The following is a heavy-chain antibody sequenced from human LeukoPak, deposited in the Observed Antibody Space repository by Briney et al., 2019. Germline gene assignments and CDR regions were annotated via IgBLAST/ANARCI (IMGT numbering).Heavy chain of an antibody. CDR1: GFTFSSYW. CDR3: ASAISVEYSSLLPDYYGMDV. D-gene: IGHD6-6*01. CDR2: INSDGSST. Sequence: QPGGSLRLSCAASGFTFSSYWMHWVRQAPGKGLVWVSRINSDGSSTSYADSVKGRFTISRDNAKNTLYLQMNSLRAEDTAVYYCASAISVEYSSLLPDYYGMDVWGQGTTVTVSS. J-gene: IGHJ6*02. V-gene: IGHV3-74*01.